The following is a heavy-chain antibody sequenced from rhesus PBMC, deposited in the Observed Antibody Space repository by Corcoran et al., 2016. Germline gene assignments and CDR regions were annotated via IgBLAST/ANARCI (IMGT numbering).Heavy chain of an antibody. V-gene: IGHV4-65*01. J-gene: IGHJ4*01. CDR2: ISGRSGSN. D-gene: IGHD6-31*01. CDR1: GGSVSSSNW. CDR3: ARDDGSGRRYFDD. Sequence: QVQLQESGPGLVKPSETLSLTGAVSGGSVSSSNWWSWIRQPPGKGLEWIGYISGRSGSNYYNPSLKSRVSISSGTSKNRFSLQRSAGTAADTAVYYWARDDGSGRRYFDDWGQGVLVTVSS.